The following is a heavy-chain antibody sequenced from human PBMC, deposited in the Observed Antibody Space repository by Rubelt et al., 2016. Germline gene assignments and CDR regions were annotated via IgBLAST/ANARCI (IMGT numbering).Heavy chain of an antibody. Sequence: VSAISGSGGTIYYADSVKGRFTISRDNSKNTLYLQMNSLRAEDTAVYYCAKQCSSARVYYYSGMEVWGQGTTVTVSS. J-gene: IGHJ6*01. CDR2: ISGSGGTI. V-gene: IGHV3-23*01. D-gene: IGHD2-2*01. CDR3: AKQCSSARVYYYSGMEV.